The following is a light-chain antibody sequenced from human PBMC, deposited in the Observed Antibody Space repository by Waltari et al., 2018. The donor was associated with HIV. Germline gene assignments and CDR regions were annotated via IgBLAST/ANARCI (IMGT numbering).Light chain of an antibody. CDR1: QSISASQ. J-gene: IGKJ5*01. CDR2: GSS. CDR3: QQYGRSPIT. V-gene: IGKV3-20*01. Sequence: ETALTQSPDTLSVSPGHSATLSCRASQSISASQLAWYQQKSGQAPRLVIYGSSTRATGIPDRFSGSGSVTDFALTISRLEPEVSAVFYCQQYGRSPITFGLGTRLEIK.